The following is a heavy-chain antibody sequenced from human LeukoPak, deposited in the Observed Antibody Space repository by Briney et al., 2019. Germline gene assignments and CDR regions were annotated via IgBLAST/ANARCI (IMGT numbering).Heavy chain of an antibody. CDR2: IYYSGST. J-gene: IGHJ4*02. D-gene: IGHD3-22*01. CDR3: ARARYYDSSGPHKYYFDY. Sequence: PSETLSLTCTVSGGSISSYYWSWLRQPPGKGLEWIGYIYYSGSTNYNPSLKSRVTLSVDTSKNQFSLKLSSVTAAETAVYYCARARYYDSSGPHKYYFDYWGQGTLVTVSS. CDR1: GGSISSYY. V-gene: IGHV4-59*01.